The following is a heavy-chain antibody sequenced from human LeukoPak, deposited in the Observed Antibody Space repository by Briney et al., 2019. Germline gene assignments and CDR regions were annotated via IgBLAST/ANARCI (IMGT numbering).Heavy chain of an antibody. CDR3: AKGGYYGDYVGHDAFDI. CDR1: GFTFSSYG. J-gene: IGHJ3*02. D-gene: IGHD4-17*01. V-gene: IGHV3-30*18. Sequence: GGSLRLSCAASGFTFSSYGMHWVRQAPGKGLEWVAVISYDGSNKYYADSVKDRFTISRDNSKNTLYLQMNSLRAEDTAVYYCAKGGYYGDYVGHDAFDIWGQGTMVTVSS. CDR2: ISYDGSNK.